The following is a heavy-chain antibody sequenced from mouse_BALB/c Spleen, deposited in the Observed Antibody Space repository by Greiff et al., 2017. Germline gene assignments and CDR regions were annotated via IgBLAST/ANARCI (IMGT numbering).Heavy chain of an antibody. D-gene: IGHD1-1*01. CDR2: ISSGSSTI. V-gene: IGHV5-17*02. Sequence: EVQVVESGGGLVQPGGSRKLSCAASGFTFSSFGMHWVRQAPEKGLEWVAYISSGSSTIYYADTVKGRFTISRDNPKNTLFLQMTSLRSEDTAMYYCARDYYYGSSSPFDYWGQGTTLTVSS. CDR3: ARDYYYGSSSPFDY. CDR1: GFTFSSFG. J-gene: IGHJ2*01.